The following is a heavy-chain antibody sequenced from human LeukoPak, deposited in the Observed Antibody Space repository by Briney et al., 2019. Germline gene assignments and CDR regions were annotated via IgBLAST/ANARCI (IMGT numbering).Heavy chain of an antibody. J-gene: IGHJ4*02. CDR2: IRHDGSSQ. V-gene: IGHV3-30*02. Sequence: GGSLRLSCAASGFTFSTYTMNWVRQAPGKGLEWVAFIRHDGSSQYYADSVTGRFTISIDNSNNTLYLQMNSLRPEDTAVYYCAKGPYYHDSNGPYFDYWGQGTLVTVSS. CDR3: AKGPYYHDSNGPYFDY. CDR1: GFTFSTYT. D-gene: IGHD3-22*01.